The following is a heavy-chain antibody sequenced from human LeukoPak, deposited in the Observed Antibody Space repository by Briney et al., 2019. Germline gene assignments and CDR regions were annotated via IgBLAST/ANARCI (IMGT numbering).Heavy chain of an antibody. CDR3: ARGGDSSYYGDY. V-gene: IGHV3-64*04. J-gene: IGHJ4*02. CDR1: EFIFNSYA. Sequence: PGGSLRLSCSASEFIFNSYAVHWVRQAPGKGLEYVSSISNGGGTYYADSVKGRFTISRDNSKNALYLQMNSLRAEDTAVYYCARGGDSSYYGDYWGQGTLVTVSS. CDR2: ISNGGGT. D-gene: IGHD3-22*01.